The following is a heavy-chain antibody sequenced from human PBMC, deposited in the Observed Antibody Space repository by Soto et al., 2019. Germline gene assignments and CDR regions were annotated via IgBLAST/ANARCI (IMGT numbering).Heavy chain of an antibody. D-gene: IGHD6-13*01. Sequence: SETLSLTCTVSGGSINSYYWSWIRQPPGKGLEWIGYIYYSGSTNYNPSLKSRVTISVDTSKNQFSLKLSSVTAADTAVYYCARGGVGNGQQLDYYYYYGMDVWGQGTTVTVSS. CDR3: ARGGVGNGQQLDYYYYYGMDV. J-gene: IGHJ6*02. CDR2: IYYSGST. V-gene: IGHV4-59*01. CDR1: GGSINSYY.